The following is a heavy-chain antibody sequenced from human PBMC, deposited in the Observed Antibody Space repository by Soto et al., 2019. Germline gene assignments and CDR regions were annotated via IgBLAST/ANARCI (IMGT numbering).Heavy chain of an antibody. CDR2: IWYDGRNK. J-gene: IGHJ6*02. Sequence: GGSLRLSCAASGFTFSIYGMHWVRQAPGMGLEWVAVIWYDGRNKYYGDSVEGRFTISRDNSKNTLFLQMDSLRAEDTAVYYCARDFKVDIASVNYYYGMVVCCHGPTFTVSS. V-gene: IGHV3-33*01. CDR3: ARDFKVDIASVNYYYGMVV. D-gene: IGHD2-21*01. CDR1: GFTFSIYG.